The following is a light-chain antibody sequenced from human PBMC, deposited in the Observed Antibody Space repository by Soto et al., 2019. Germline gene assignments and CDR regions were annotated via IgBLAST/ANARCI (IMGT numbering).Light chain of an antibody. Sequence: SALTQPASVSGSPGQSITISCTGTSSDIGNYDFVSWYQQVPGTAPKAMIYEVSSRPSGVSNRFSASKSGLTASLTISGLQPEDEADYYCSSFTSNRIYVFGPGTKVTVL. V-gene: IGLV2-14*01. CDR1: SSDIGNYDF. J-gene: IGLJ1*01. CDR3: SSFTSNRIYV. CDR2: EVS.